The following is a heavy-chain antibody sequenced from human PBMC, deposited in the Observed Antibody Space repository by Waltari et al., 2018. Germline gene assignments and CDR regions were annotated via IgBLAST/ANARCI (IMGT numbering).Heavy chain of an antibody. J-gene: IGHJ4*02. V-gene: IGHV3-48*01. CDR1: GFTFSSYS. Sequence: EVQLVESGGGLVQPGGSLRLSCAASGFTFSSYSMNWVRQAPGKGLEWVSYISSSSSTIYYADSVKGRFTISRDNAKNSLYLQMNSLRAEDTAVYYCARSGVKEAVAERHFDYWGQGTLVTVSS. D-gene: IGHD6-19*01. CDR2: ISSSSSTI. CDR3: ARSGVKEAVAERHFDY.